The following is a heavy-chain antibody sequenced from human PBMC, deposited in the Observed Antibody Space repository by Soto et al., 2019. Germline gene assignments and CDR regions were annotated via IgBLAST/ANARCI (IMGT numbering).Heavy chain of an antibody. D-gene: IGHD6-13*01. CDR1: GGTFSSYT. V-gene: IGHV1-69*04. CDR2: IIPILGIA. CDR3: ARDEAAAVPNWFDP. Sequence: SVKVSCKASGGTFSSYTISWVRQAPGQGLEWMGRIIPILGIANYAQKFQGRVTITADKSTSTAYMELSSLRSEDTAVYYCARDEAAAVPNWFDPWGQGTLVTVSS. J-gene: IGHJ5*02.